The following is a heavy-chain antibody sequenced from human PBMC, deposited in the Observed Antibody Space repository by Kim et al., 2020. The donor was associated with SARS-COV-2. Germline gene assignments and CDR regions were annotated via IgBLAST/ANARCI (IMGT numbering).Heavy chain of an antibody. V-gene: IGHV1-69*13. CDR3: ARVRYEGVQDDY. D-gene: IGHD2-2*01. Sequence: SVKVSCKASGGTFSSYAISWVRQAPGQGLEWMGGIIPIFGTANYAQKFQGRVTITADESTSTAYMELSSLRSEDTAVYYCARVRYEGVQDDYWGQGTLVTVSS. CDR1: GGTFSSYA. CDR2: IIPIFGTA. J-gene: IGHJ4*02.